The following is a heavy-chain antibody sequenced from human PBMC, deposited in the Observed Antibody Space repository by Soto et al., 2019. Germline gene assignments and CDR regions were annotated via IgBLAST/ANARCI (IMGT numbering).Heavy chain of an antibody. CDR1: GFAFSNYA. J-gene: IGHJ4*02. Sequence: VGSLRLSCAASGFAFSNYAMHWVRQAPGKGLEWVSSISTSIDATYYADSVKGRFTISRDDSKNTLYLQMNSLRAEDSAVYYCAKDRKVAARKFDYWGQGTQVTVSS. D-gene: IGHD6-6*01. CDR3: AKDRKVAARKFDY. V-gene: IGHV3-23*01. CDR2: ISTSIDAT.